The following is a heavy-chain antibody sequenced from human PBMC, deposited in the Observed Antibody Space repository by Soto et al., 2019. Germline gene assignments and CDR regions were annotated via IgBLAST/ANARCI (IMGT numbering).Heavy chain of an antibody. CDR3: AQFYSGQRDY. J-gene: IGHJ4*02. CDR2: IYWDDDK. Sequence: QITLKESGPTLVKPTQTLTLTCTFSGFSLSTSGVSVGWIRQPPGKALEWLALIYWDDDKRYAPSLKSRLTIPKDTSKNHVVLTMANMDPVDTATYYCAQFYSGQRDYWGQGTLVTVSS. D-gene: IGHD4-4*01. V-gene: IGHV2-5*05. CDR1: GFSLSTSGVS.